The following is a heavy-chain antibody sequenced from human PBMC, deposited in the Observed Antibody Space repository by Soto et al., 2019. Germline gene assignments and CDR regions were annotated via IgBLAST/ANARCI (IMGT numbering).Heavy chain of an antibody. J-gene: IGHJ4*02. CDR2: IYYSGST. V-gene: IGHV4-31*02. Sequence: KTSETLSLTXTVSGGSISSGGYYWSWIRQHPGKGLEWIGYIYYSGSTYYNPSLKSRVTISVDTSKNQFSLKLSSVTAADTAVYYCARRYNWKPYFDYWGQGTLVTVSS. CDR3: ARRYNWKPYFDY. CDR1: GGSISSGGYY. D-gene: IGHD1-20*01.